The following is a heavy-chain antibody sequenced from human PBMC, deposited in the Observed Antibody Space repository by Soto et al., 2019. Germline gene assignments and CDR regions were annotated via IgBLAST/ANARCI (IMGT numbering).Heavy chain of an antibody. D-gene: IGHD3-10*01. CDR1: GDSVSSNSAA. V-gene: IGHV6-1*01. CDR2: TYYKSKWNN. CDR3: TGITWFRGMDV. Sequence: SQTLSLTCAISGDSVSSNSAAWNWIRXSPSRGLEWLGRTYYKSKWNNDYALSVKSRITINPDTSKNQFSLHLYSVTPEDTAVYYCTGITWFRGMDVWGQGTPVTVSS. J-gene: IGHJ6*02.